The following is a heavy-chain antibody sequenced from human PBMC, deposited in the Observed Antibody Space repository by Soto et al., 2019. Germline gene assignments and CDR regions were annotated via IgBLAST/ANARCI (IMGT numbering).Heavy chain of an antibody. CDR3: ARRYGYYFDY. D-gene: IGHD4-17*01. Sequence: SETLSLTCAVSGGSISSYYWSWIRQPPGKGLEWIGYIYYSGSTNYNPSLKSRVTISVDTSKNQLSLKLSSVTAADTAVYYCARRYGYYFDYWSQGTLVTVSS. J-gene: IGHJ4*02. V-gene: IGHV4-59*08. CDR1: GGSISSYY. CDR2: IYYSGST.